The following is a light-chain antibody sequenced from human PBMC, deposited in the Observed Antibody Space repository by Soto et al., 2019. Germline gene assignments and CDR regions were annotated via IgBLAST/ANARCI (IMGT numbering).Light chain of an antibody. CDR3: QQRSSWPIT. CDR2: WAS. CDR1: QRVLYSSNNKNY. J-gene: IGKJ5*01. V-gene: IGKV4-1*01. Sequence: DIVMTQSPDSLAVSLGERATINCKSSQRVLYSSNNKNYLAWYQQKPGQPPKLLIYWASTRESGVPDRFSGSGSGTDFTLTISTLEPEDFALYYCQQRSSWPITFGQGTRLEIK.